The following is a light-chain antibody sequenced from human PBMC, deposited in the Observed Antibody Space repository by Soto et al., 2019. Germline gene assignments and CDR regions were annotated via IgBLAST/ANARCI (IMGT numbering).Light chain of an antibody. CDR3: QQYGSFEYT. Sequence: EIVLTQSPGTLSLSPGERATLSCMASQSVSSSYLAWYQQKPGQAPRLLIYGASSRATSIPDRFSGSGSGTDFTRTISRLEPEDFAVSYCQQYGSFEYTFGQGTKLDIK. CDR2: GAS. J-gene: IGKJ2*01. CDR1: QSVSSSY. V-gene: IGKV3-20*01.